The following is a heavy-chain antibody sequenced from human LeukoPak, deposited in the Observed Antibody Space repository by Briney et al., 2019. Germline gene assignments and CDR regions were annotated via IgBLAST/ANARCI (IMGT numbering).Heavy chain of an antibody. Sequence: GGSLRLSCAVSGFTVSSNYMSWVRQAPGKGLERVSVIYSGGSTYYADSVKGRFTISRDNSKNTLYLQMNSLRAEDTAVYYCARVLRDYGDYIPPGAFDIWGQGTMVTVSS. CDR2: IYSGGST. V-gene: IGHV3-66*01. J-gene: IGHJ3*02. CDR3: ARVLRDYGDYIPPGAFDI. D-gene: IGHD4-17*01. CDR1: GFTVSSNY.